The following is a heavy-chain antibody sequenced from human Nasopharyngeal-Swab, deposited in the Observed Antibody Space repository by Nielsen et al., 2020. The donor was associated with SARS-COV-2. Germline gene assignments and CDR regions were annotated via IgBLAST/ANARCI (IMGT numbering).Heavy chain of an antibody. Sequence: SQTLSLTCAISVDSVSLSTAAWNWISQSPSSGLEWLGRTYYRSKWYNDYAVSVKSRITINPDTYKNQFSLHLNSVTPEDTAVSYCARARGAYGDYYYYYYTDVWGKGTTVTVSS. CDR1: VDSVSLSTAA. CDR2: TYYRSKWYN. CDR3: ARARGAYGDYYYYYYTDV. V-gene: IGHV6-1*01. J-gene: IGHJ6*03. D-gene: IGHD4-17*01.